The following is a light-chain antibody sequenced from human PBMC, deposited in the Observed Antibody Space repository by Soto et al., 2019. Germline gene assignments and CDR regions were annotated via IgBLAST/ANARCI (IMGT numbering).Light chain of an antibody. V-gene: IGKV3-15*01. CDR1: QSVSSN. CDR3: QQRSNWPPIT. Sequence: ELVMKQPPSTLSVKQGERATLSCRASQSVSSNLAWYQQKPGQAPRLLIYGASTRATGIPARFSGSGSGTEFTLTISSLQSEDFAVYYCQQRSNWPPITFGQGTRLEI. J-gene: IGKJ5*01. CDR2: GAS.